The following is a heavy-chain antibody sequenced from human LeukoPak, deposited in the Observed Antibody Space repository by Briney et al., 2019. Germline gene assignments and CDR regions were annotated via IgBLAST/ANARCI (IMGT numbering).Heavy chain of an antibody. D-gene: IGHD2-2*01. Sequence: GGSLRLSCAGSGFTFNNYAMSWVRRAPRKGLESVSTIMIGGDGKHYADSVKGRFTISRDRSESTLYLQMNGLRADDTAVYYCVRAAPRDCSPASCSLFDTWGQGTLVTVSS. CDR3: VRAAPRDCSPASCSLFDT. CDR1: GFTFNNYA. V-gene: IGHV3-23*01. J-gene: IGHJ4*02. CDR2: IMIGGDGK.